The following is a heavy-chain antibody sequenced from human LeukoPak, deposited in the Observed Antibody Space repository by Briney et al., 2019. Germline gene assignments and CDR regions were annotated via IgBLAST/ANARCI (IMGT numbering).Heavy chain of an antibody. CDR1: GGSIISSSYY. V-gene: IGHV4-39*01. Sequence: SETLSLTCTVSGGSIISSSYYWGWIRQPPGKGLEWIGSIHYSGSTYSNPSLKSRVTISVDTSKNQFSLKMSSVTAADTAVYFCARQLYSSGNYYAPMDVWGKGTTVTISS. CDR3: ARQLYSSGNYYAPMDV. J-gene: IGHJ6*03. D-gene: IGHD3-10*01. CDR2: IHYSGST.